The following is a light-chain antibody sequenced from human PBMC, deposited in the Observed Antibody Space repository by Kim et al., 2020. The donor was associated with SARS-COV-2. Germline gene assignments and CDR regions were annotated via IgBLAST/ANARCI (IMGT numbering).Light chain of an antibody. Sequence: EIVLTQSPGPLSLSPGERATLSCRASQSVSSSYLAWYQQKPGQAPRLLIYGASSRATGIPDRFSGSGSGTDFTLTISRLEPEDFAVYYCQQYGSSPGTFGGGTKVDIK. V-gene: IGKV3-20*01. CDR3: QQYGSSPGT. J-gene: IGKJ4*01. CDR2: GAS. CDR1: QSVSSSY.